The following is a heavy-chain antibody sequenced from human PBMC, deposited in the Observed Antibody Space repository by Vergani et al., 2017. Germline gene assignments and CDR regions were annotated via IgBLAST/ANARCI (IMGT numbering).Heavy chain of an antibody. CDR2: INPSGGST. J-gene: IGHJ5*02. D-gene: IGHD6-13*01. CDR3: AREGVPGIAAPEHWFDP. Sequence: QVQLVQSGAEVKKPGASVKVSCKASGYTFTSYYMHWVRQAPGQGLEWIGIINPSGGSTSYAQKFQGRVTMTRDTSTSTVYMELSSLRSEDTAVYYCAREGVPGIAAPEHWFDPWGQGTLVTVSS. CDR1: GYTFTSYY. V-gene: IGHV1-46*01.